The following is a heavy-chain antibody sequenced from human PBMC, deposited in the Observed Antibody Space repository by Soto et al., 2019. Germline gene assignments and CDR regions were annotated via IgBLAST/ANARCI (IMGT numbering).Heavy chain of an antibody. V-gene: IGHV3-30-3*01. J-gene: IGHJ4*02. CDR2: ISYDGSNK. CDR3: ARDLLIVAAAAFDY. CDR1: GFTFSSYA. Sequence: QVQLVESGGGVVQPGRSLRLSCAASGFTFSSYAMHWVRQAPGKGLEWVAVISYDGSNKYYADSVKGRFTISRDNSKKTLYLQMNSLRAEDTAVYYCARDLLIVAAAAFDYWGQGTLVTVSS. D-gene: IGHD6-13*01.